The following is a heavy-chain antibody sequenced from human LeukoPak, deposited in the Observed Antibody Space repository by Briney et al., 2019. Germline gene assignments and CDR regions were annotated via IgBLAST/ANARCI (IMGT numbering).Heavy chain of an antibody. D-gene: IGHD3-22*01. V-gene: IGHV3-23*01. Sequence: GGSLRLSCAAAGFTFSSYAMSWVRQAPGKGLEWVSGISGSGDNTYYADSVKGRFTISRDNSKNTLYVQVNSLGTEDTAAYYCAKGSYYDSSGSFYFDYWGQGTLVTVSS. CDR1: GFTFSSYA. J-gene: IGHJ4*02. CDR3: AKGSYYDSSGSFYFDY. CDR2: ISGSGDNT.